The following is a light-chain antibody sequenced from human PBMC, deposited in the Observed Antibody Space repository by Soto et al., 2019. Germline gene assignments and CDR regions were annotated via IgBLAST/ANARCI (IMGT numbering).Light chain of an antibody. CDR2: AAS. V-gene: IGKV1D-12*01. J-gene: IGKJ4*01. CDR1: HGIDNW. Sequence: DIQMSQSPSSVSASIGDRVTITCRASHGIDNWLAWYQQKPGKAPKLLISAASTLQSGVPSRFSGSGSGTDFTLTITHLQPEDFVIYYCQQANSFPLTFGGGTKVEMK. CDR3: QQANSFPLT.